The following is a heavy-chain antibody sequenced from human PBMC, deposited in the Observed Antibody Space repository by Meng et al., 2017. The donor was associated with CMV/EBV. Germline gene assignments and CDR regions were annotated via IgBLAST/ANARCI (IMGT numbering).Heavy chain of an antibody. V-gene: IGHV4-39*07. D-gene: IGHD6-13*01. CDR3: ARDGQQLVAFDI. CDR2: IYYSGST. J-gene: IGHJ3*02. CDR1: GGSISSSSYY. Sequence: SETLSLTCTVSGGSISSSSYYWGWIRQPPGKGLEWIGSIYYSGSTYYNPSLKSRVTISVDTSKNQFSLKLSSVTAADTAVYYCARDGQQLVAFDIWGQGTMVTVSS.